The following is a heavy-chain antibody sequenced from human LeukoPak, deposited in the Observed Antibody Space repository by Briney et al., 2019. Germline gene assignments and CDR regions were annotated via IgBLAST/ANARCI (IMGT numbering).Heavy chain of an antibody. V-gene: IGHV1-18*01. D-gene: IGHD3-22*01. J-gene: IGHJ4*02. Sequence: GASVKVSCKASGYTFTSYGISWVRQAPGQGLEWMGWISAYNGNTNYALKLQGRVTMSTDTSTSTAYMELRSLRSDDTAVYYCARSDYYDSSGYYRIWGQGTLVTVSS. CDR1: GYTFTSYG. CDR3: ARSDYYDSSGYYRI. CDR2: ISAYNGNT.